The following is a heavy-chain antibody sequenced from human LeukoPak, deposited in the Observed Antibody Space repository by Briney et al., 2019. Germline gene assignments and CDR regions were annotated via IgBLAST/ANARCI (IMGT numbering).Heavy chain of an antibody. J-gene: IGHJ3*01. CDR3: GRDPNGDYVGAFEF. Sequence: SGASLRVSCVASEFTFATYAMTWLRLPPGKGLEWVAAIGGSGNYANYADSVRSRFTISRDNSKDTLYLQLNSLTPEDTAVYYCGRDPNGDYVGAFEFWGQGTLVSVSS. V-gene: IGHV3-23*01. D-gene: IGHD4-17*01. CDR2: IGGSGNYA. CDR1: EFTFATYA.